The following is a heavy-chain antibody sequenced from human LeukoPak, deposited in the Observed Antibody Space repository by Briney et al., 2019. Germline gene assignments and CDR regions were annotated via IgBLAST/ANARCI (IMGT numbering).Heavy chain of an antibody. Sequence: GGSLRLSCTASGFTLGVYIMSWFREAPGRGLQWVGVIGGGTTEYAASVKGRFTISRDDSTSIAYLQMNSLTTEDTAVYYCSRGSGWLSVYWGQGTLVTVSS. V-gene: IGHV3-49*03. CDR2: IGGGTT. CDR1: GFTLGVYI. J-gene: IGHJ4*02. D-gene: IGHD6-19*01. CDR3: SRGSGWLSVY.